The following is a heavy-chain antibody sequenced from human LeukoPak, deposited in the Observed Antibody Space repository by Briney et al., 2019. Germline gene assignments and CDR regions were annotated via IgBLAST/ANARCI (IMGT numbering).Heavy chain of an antibody. J-gene: IGHJ4*02. CDR3: ARVRYGSGSYYFDN. D-gene: IGHD3-10*01. Sequence: PSETLSLTCTVSGGSVSNASYYWSWIRQPPGKGLDWIGYVYCSGSATYSPSLTSRVSVSVDTSKNQFSLKLTSVAAADTAVYYCARVRYGSGSYYFDNWGQGTLVTVSS. CDR2: VYCSGSA. CDR1: GGSVSNASYY. V-gene: IGHV4-61*01.